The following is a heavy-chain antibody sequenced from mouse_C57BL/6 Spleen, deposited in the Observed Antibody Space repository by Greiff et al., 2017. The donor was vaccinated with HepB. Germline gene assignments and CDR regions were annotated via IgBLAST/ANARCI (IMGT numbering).Heavy chain of an antibody. CDR1: GFTFSDYG. J-gene: IGHJ4*01. V-gene: IGHV5-17*01. CDR2: ISSGSSTI. D-gene: IGHD2-5*01. CDR3: ARDSNIRNYAMDY. Sequence: EVMLVESGGGLVKPGGSLKLSCAASGFTFSDYGMHWVRQAPEKGLEWVAYISSGSSTIYYADTVKGRFTISRDNAKNTLFLQMTSLRSEDTAMYYCARDSNIRNYAMDYWGQGTSVTVSS.